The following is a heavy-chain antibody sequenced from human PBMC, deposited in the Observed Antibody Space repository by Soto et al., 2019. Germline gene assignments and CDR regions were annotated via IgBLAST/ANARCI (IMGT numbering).Heavy chain of an antibody. CDR2: IVVGSGNT. Sequence: SVKVSCKASGFTFTSSAVQWVRQARGQRLEWIGWIVVGSGNTNYAQKFQERVTITRDMSTSTAYMELSSLRSEDTAVYYCAAAPYYYDSSGPGYGMDVWGQGTTVTAP. CDR1: GFTFTSSA. J-gene: IGHJ6*02. V-gene: IGHV1-58*01. CDR3: AAAPYYYDSSGPGYGMDV. D-gene: IGHD3-22*01.